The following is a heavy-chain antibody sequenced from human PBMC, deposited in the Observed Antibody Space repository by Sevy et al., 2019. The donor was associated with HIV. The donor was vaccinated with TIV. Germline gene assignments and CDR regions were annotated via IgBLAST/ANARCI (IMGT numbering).Heavy chain of an antibody. CDR3: ARATGEVIEAGPYYFDY. Sequence: GGSLRLSCAASGFTFSSYVMHWVRQAPGKGLEWVAIISYDGSNKYYANPVKGRFTISRDKSKNTLYLQMNSLRAEDTAGYYSARATGEVIEAGPYYFDYWGQGTLVTVSS. CDR2: ISYDGSNK. J-gene: IGHJ4*02. V-gene: IGHV3-30*04. D-gene: IGHD3-10*01. CDR1: GFTFSSYV.